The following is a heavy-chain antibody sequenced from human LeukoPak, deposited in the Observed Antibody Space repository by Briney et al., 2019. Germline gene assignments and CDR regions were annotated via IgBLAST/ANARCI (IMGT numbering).Heavy chain of an antibody. V-gene: IGHV3-7*01. CDR1: GFTFSSYW. CDR3: ARDQSGGSYYYYYYYMDV. CDR2: IKQDGSEK. J-gene: IGHJ6*03. Sequence: RGSLRLSCAASGFTFSSYWMSWVRQAPGKGLEWVANIKQDGSEKYYVDSVRGRFTISRDNAKNSLYLQMNSLRAEDTAVYYCARDQSGGSYYYYYYYMDVWGKGTTVTVSS. D-gene: IGHD2-15*01.